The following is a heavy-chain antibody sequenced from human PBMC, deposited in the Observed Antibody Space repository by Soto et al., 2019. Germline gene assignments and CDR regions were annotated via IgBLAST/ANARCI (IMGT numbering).Heavy chain of an antibody. V-gene: IGHV1-2*02. J-gene: IGHJ6*02. Sequence: ASVKVSCKASGYTFTGYYMHWVRQAPGQGLEWMGWINPNSGGTNYAQKFQGRVTMTRDTSISTAYMELSRLRSDDTAVYYCARDSYSSSLKSYYYYGMDVWGQGTTVTVSS. CDR2: INPNSGGT. CDR1: GYTFTGYY. CDR3: ARDSYSSSLKSYYYYGMDV. D-gene: IGHD6-13*01.